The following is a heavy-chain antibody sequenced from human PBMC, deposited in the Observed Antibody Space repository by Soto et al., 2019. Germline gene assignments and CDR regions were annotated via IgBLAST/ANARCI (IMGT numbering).Heavy chain of an antibody. CDR1: GDPISSSVW. CDR2: VFHTGNT. Sequence: PWETLSLTCAVSGDPISSSVWWTWVRQPPGKGLEWIGEVFHTGNTNYNPSLKSRVTMSVDKSTNEFSLKVTSVTAADTAIYYCARKAWVRFDYWGQGALVTVSS. J-gene: IGHJ4*02. D-gene: IGHD7-27*01. CDR3: ARKAWVRFDY. V-gene: IGHV4-4*02.